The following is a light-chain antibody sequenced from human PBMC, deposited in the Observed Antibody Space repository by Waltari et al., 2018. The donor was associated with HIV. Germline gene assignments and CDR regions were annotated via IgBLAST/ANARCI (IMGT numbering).Light chain of an antibody. CDR2: EVS. V-gene: IGLV2-8*01. Sequence: QSALAQPPSASVSPGQSVTITCTGTSSDVGGYSYVYWYQQHPGKAPKLMIYEVSKRPSGVPDRFSGSKSGNAASLTVSGLQAEDEADYYCSSYAGSNNVIFGGGTKLTVL. CDR1: SSDVGGYSY. CDR3: SSYAGSNNVI. J-gene: IGLJ2*01.